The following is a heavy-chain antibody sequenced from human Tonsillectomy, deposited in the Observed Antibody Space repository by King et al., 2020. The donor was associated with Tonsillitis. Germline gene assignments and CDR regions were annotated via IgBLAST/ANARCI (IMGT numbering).Heavy chain of an antibody. J-gene: IGHJ4*02. D-gene: IGHD6-13*01. CDR2: ISFDGGDK. V-gene: IGHV3-30*04. CDR1: GFTFSSYP. CDR3: ARESLASEYSSNLYEPFDY. Sequence: VQLVESGGGVVQPGRFLRLSCAASGFTFSSYPLHWVRQAPGKGLEWVAVISFDGGDKYYADSVKGRFTISKDNSENKLFLQMSSLRAEDTAVYYCARESLASEYSSNLYEPFDYWGQGTLVTVSS.